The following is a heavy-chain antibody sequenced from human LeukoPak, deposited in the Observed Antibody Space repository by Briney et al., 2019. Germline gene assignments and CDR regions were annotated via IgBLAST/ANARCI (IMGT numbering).Heavy chain of an antibody. J-gene: IGHJ3*02. CDR1: GFTFSSYA. V-gene: IGHV3-23*01. CDR3: PKPAYDILTGYIDAFDI. D-gene: IGHD3-9*01. CDR2: ISGSGGST. Sequence: PGGSLRLSCAASGFTFSSYAMSWVRQAPGKGLEWVSAISGSGGSTYYADSVKGRFTISKYNSRDTLYLQMNSLRAEDTSLFYWPKPAYDILTGYIDAFDIWGQGTMVTVSS.